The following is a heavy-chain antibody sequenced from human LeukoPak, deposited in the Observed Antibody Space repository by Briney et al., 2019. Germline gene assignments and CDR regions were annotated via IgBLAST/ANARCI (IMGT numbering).Heavy chain of an antibody. CDR1: GGSISNYY. Sequence: PSETLSLTCTVSGGSISNYYWSWIRQPAGKGLEWIGRIYTSGSTNYNPSLKSRVTMSVDTSKNQFSLKLSSVTAADTAVYYCARSTRWGYDSGSYQWGQGTLVTVSS. V-gene: IGHV4-4*07. J-gene: IGHJ4*02. CDR3: ARSTRWGYDSGSYQ. CDR2: IYTSGST. D-gene: IGHD1-26*01.